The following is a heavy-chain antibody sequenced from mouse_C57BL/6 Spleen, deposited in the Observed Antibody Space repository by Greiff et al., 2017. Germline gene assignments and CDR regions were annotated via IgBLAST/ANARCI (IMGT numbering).Heavy chain of an antibody. Sequence: DVKLVESGGGLVKPGGSLKLSCAASGFTFSDYGMHWVRQAPEKGLEWVAYISSGSSTIYYADTVKGRFTISRDNAKKTLFLQMTSLRSEDTAMYYCARSDYDREYYYSMDYWGQGTSGTVSS. CDR3: ARSDYDREYYYSMDY. CDR1: GFTFSDYG. J-gene: IGHJ4*01. CDR2: ISSGSSTI. V-gene: IGHV5-17*01. D-gene: IGHD2-4*01.